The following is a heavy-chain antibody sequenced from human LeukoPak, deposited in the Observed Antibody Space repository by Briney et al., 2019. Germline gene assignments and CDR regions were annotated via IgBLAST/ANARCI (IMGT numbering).Heavy chain of an antibody. Sequence: GGSPRLSCAASGFTFSSYAMSWVRQAPGQGLEWVSAISGSGGSTYYADSVKGRFTISRDNSKNTLYLQMNSLRAEDTAVYYFAKGYCSSTSCYDFQNFDYWGQGTLVTVSS. CDR1: GFTFSSYA. D-gene: IGHD2-2*01. CDR3: AKGYCSSTSCYDFQNFDY. CDR2: ISGSGGST. J-gene: IGHJ4*02. V-gene: IGHV3-23*01.